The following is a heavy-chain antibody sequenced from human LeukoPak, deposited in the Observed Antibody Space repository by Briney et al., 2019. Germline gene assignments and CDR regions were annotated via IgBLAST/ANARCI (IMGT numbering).Heavy chain of an antibody. CDR1: GYTFTSYA. J-gene: IGHJ2*01. V-gene: IGHV7-4-1*02. Sequence: GASVKVSCKASGYTFTSYAMNWVRQAPGQGLGWMGWINTNTGNPMYAQGFTGRFVFSLDTSVSTAYLQISSLKAEDTAVYYCARGAYGDYTYWYLDLWGRGTLVTVSS. CDR2: INTNTGNP. CDR3: ARGAYGDYTYWYLDL. D-gene: IGHD4-17*01.